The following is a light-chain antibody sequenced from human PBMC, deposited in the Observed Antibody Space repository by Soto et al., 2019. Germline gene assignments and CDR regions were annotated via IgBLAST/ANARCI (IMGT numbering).Light chain of an antibody. CDR1: QSVGST. V-gene: IGKV3-15*01. Sequence: EKLMTQSPATLSVSPGERVILSCRASQSVGSTLAWYQQKPGQAPRLLIRGASTRATGVPARFSRSGSGTDITLTISSLQTEDFAVYYCQQYSTSLTFGGGTTLEIK. CDR3: QQYSTSLT. CDR2: GAS. J-gene: IGKJ4*02.